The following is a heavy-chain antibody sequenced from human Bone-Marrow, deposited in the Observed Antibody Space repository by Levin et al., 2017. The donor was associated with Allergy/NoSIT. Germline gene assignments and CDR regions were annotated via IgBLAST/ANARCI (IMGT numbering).Heavy chain of an antibody. Sequence: PAGGSLRLSCAASGFSVSNNFLNWVRQVPGKGLEWVSLIYSGGSTHYADSVKGRFTISRDNSRNTLYLQMNSLRVEDTAVYYCARDGQGHSSSPYWGQGTLVTVSS. V-gene: IGHV3-66*01. D-gene: IGHD6-6*01. CDR1: GFSVSNNF. J-gene: IGHJ4*02. CDR2: IYSGGST. CDR3: ARDGQGHSSSPY.